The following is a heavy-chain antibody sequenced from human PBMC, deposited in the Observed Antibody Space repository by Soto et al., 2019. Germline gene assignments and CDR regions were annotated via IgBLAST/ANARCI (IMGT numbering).Heavy chain of an antibody. CDR2: ISPYNDDT. J-gene: IGHJ4*02. CDR1: GYTLTHYG. Sequence: GASVKVSCKASGYTLTHYGISWVRQAPGQGLEWMGWISPYNDDTKSARKFQGRVTMTTDTSTTTVYMELRSLRSDDTAVYYCAREYCSGGSCYGVDYWGQGTLVTVSS. CDR3: AREYCSGGSCYGVDY. D-gene: IGHD2-15*01. V-gene: IGHV1-18*01.